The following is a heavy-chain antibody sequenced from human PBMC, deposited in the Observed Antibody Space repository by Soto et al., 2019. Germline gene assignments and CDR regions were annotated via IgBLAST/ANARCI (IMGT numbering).Heavy chain of an antibody. V-gene: IGHV4-39*01. CDR2: IYYSGST. CDR3: ATSNWFDP. J-gene: IGHJ5*02. Sequence: QLQLQESGPGLVKPSETLSLTCTVSGGSISSRGYYWGWIRQPPGKGLEWIGTIYYSGSTYYNPCLASRGIVAVVTSTNEFSRKLSFLAAADTAVYDCATSNWFDPWGQGTLVTVSS. CDR1: GGSISSRGYY.